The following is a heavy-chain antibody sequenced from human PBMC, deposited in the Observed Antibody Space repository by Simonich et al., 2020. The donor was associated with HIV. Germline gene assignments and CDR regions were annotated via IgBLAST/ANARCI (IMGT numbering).Heavy chain of an antibody. J-gene: IGHJ3*02. Sequence: QVQLQQWGAGLLKPSETLSLTCAVYGGSFSAYYWSWIRQPPGKGLEWIGEINHRGSTTSNASLKSRVTISVDSSKNKFSLKLSSVTAADAAVYYCARGSNPKERDHDSFDIWGQGTMVTVSS. V-gene: IGHV4-34*01. CDR3: ARGSNPKERDHDSFDI. CDR1: GGSFSAYY. D-gene: IGHD1-1*01. CDR2: INHRGST.